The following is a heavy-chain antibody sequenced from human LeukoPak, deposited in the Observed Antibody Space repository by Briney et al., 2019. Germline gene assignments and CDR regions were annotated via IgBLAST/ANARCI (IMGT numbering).Heavy chain of an antibody. CDR2: MNPDRGDT. CDR3: ARGLWGDFWSGDYYYYYMDV. V-gene: IGHV1-8*03. CDR1: GYTFTRYD. D-gene: IGHD3-3*01. Sequence: ASVKVSCKASGYTFTRYDINWVRQANGQGLEWMGSMNPDRGDTGHAQKFQGRVTITRNTSISTAYMELSSLRSEDTAVYYCARGLWGDFWSGDYYYYYMDVWGKGTTVTVSS. J-gene: IGHJ6*03.